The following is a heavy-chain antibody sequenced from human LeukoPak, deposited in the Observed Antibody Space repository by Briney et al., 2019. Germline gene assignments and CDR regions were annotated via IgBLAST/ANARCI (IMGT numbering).Heavy chain of an antibody. CDR1: GFFFSDYW. D-gene: IGHD1-26*01. CDR2: IKQDGSEK. Sequence: GGSLRLSCAASGFFFSDYWMSWVRQAPGKGLEWVANIKQDGSEKYYVDSVKGRFTISRDNAKNSLYLQMNSLRAEDTAVYYCARVGSYFDYWGQGTLVTVSS. J-gene: IGHJ4*02. CDR3: ARVGSYFDY. V-gene: IGHV3-7*03.